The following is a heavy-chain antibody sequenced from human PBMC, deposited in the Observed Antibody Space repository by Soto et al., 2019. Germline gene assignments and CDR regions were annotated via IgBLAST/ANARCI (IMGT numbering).Heavy chain of an antibody. J-gene: IGHJ4*02. D-gene: IGHD3-22*01. CDR3: ARLVWYYYDSSGYYGYYFDY. Sequence: PGASLKISCKGSGYSFTSYRIAWVRQMPGKGLELMGIIYPTDSDTTYSPSCQGQVTISGDKSISTAYLQWSSLKASDTAMYYCARLVWYYYDSSGYYGYYFDYWGQGTLVTFSS. CDR1: GYSFTSYR. V-gene: IGHV5-51*01. CDR2: IYPTDSDT.